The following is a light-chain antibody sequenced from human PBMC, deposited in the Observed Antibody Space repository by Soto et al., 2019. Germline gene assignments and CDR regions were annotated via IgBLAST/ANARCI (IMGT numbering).Light chain of an antibody. CDR3: QQYNSYPRT. Sequence: DIQMTQSPSTLSASIGDRVTITCRASQSISTLLAWYQQKPGRAPALLIYKASTLKSGVPSRFSGSGSGTEFTPTISSLQPDDSATYYCQQYNSYPRTFGQGTRLEIK. CDR2: KAS. CDR1: QSISTL. V-gene: IGKV1-5*03. J-gene: IGKJ5*01.